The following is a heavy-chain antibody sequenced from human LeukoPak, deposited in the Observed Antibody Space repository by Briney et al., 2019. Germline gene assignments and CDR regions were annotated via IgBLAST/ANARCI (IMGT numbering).Heavy chain of an antibody. Sequence: PGGSLRLSCAASGSTFSSYAMSWVRQALGKGLEWVSAISGSGGSTYYADSVKGRFTISRDNSKNTLYLQMNSLRAEDTAIYYCAKSREMATIGGLDYWGQGTLVTVSS. V-gene: IGHV3-23*01. J-gene: IGHJ4*02. CDR3: AKSREMATIGGLDY. D-gene: IGHD5-24*01. CDR2: ISGSGGST. CDR1: GSTFSSYA.